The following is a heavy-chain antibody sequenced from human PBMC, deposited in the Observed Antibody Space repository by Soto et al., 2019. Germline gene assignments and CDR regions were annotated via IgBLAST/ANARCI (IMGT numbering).Heavy chain of an antibody. CDR1: GYTFTSYA. CDR3: ARAHPLLRSGSYVAWFDP. Sequence: QVQLVQSGAEVKKPGASVKVSCKASGYTFTSYAMHWVRQAPGQRLEWMGWINAGNGNTKYSQKFQGRVTITRDTSASTAYMELSSLRSEDTAVYYCARAHPLLRSGSYVAWFDPWGQGTLVTVSS. J-gene: IGHJ5*02. CDR2: INAGNGNT. V-gene: IGHV1-3*01. D-gene: IGHD3-10*01.